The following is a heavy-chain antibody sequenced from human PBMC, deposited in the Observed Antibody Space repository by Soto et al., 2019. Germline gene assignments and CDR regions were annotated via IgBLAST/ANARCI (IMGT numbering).Heavy chain of an antibody. Sequence: GASVKVSCKASGCTFSSYAISWVRQAPGQGLEWMGGIIPLFGTANYAQNFQGRVTITADKSTSTAYMELSSLRSGDTAVYYCARDGYNYDYWGQGTLVTVSS. D-gene: IGHD5-12*01. CDR2: IIPLFGTA. CDR1: GCTFSSYA. V-gene: IGHV1-69*06. CDR3: ARDGYNYDY. J-gene: IGHJ4*02.